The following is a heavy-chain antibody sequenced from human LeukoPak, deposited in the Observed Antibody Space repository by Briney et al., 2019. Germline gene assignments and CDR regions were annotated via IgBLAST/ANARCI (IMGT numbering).Heavy chain of an antibody. D-gene: IGHD4-23*01. CDR1: GFTFTSYE. J-gene: IGHJ4*02. Sequence: GGSLRLSCAASGFTFTSYEMNWVRQAPGKGLEWVSSISSRSSFIYYADSVKGRFTISRDNAKNSLYLQMNSLRAEDTAVYYCARDETPYYWGQGILVTVSS. CDR2: ISSRSSFI. V-gene: IGHV3-21*01. CDR3: ARDETPYY.